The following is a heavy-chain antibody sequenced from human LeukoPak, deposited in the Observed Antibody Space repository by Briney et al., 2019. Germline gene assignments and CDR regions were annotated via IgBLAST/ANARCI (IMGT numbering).Heavy chain of an antibody. D-gene: IGHD2-15*01. V-gene: IGHV1-2*02. J-gene: IGHJ6*03. CDR3: ARVSAGYCSGGSCYRSGYYYYYMDV. Sequence: GASVKVSCKASGYTFTGYYMHWVRQAPGQGLEWMGWINPNSGGTNYAQKFQGRVTMTRDTSISTAYMELSRLRSDDTAAYYCARVSAGYCSGGSCYRSGYYYYYMDVWGKGTTVTVSS. CDR2: INPNSGGT. CDR1: GYTFTGYY.